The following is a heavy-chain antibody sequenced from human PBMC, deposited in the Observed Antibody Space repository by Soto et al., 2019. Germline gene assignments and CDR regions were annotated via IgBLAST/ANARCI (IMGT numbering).Heavy chain of an antibody. J-gene: IGHJ5*02. CDR1: GGSISSSNW. CDR2: IYHSGST. Sequence: GSLRLSCAVSGGSISSSNWWSWVRQPPGKGLEWIGEIYHSGSTNYNPSLKSRVTISVDKSKNQFSLKLSSVTAADTAVYYCARLYCTNGVCYNSGSYYWFDPWGQGTLVTVSS. D-gene: IGHD2-8*01. CDR3: ARLYCTNGVCYNSGSYYWFDP. V-gene: IGHV4-4*02.